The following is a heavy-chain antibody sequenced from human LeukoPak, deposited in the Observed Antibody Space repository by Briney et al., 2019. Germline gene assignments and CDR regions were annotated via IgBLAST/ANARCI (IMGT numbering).Heavy chain of an antibody. D-gene: IGHD3-9*01. CDR1: GGTFSSYA. Sequence: ASVKVSCKASGGTFSSYAISWVRQAPGQGLEWMGRIIPILGIANYAQKFQGRVTITADKSTSTAYMELSSLRSEDTAVYYCARGHYDILTGYYTYGMDVWGQGTTVTVSS. V-gene: IGHV1-69*04. CDR3: ARGHYDILTGYYTYGMDV. CDR2: IIPILGIA. J-gene: IGHJ6*02.